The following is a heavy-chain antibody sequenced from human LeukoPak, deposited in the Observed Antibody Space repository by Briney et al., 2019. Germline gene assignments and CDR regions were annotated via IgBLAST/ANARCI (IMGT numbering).Heavy chain of an antibody. CDR2: INPDGTKT. CDR3: ARVNYMDV. Sequence: GGSLRLSCAASGFTFTRFWLTWVRQSPGKGLEWVANINPDGTKTTYVDSVKGRFTISRDNAKNSLYLQMNSLRAEDTAVYYCARVNYMDVWANGTTVTVSS. CDR1: GFTFTRFW. J-gene: IGHJ6*03. V-gene: IGHV3-7*01.